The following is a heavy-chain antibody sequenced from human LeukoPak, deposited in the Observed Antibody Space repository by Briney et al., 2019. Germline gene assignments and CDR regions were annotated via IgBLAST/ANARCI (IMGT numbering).Heavy chain of an antibody. V-gene: IGHV4-4*07. CDR2: IYTSGST. D-gene: IGHD3-22*01. CDR1: GGSISSYY. J-gene: IGHJ4*02. Sequence: SETLSLTCTVSGGSISSYYWSWIRQPAGKGLEWIGRIYTSGSTNYNPSLKSRVTMSVDTSKNQFPLKLSSVTAADTAVYYCARDPDYDSSGYYFDYWGQGTLVTVSS. CDR3: ARDPDYDSSGYYFDY.